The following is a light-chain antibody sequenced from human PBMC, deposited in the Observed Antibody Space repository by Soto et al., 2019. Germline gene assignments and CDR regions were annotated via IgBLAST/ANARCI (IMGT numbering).Light chain of an antibody. V-gene: IGLV2-14*01. CDR2: DVS. CDR1: SSDVGGYNY. Sequence: QSALTQPASMSGSPGQSITISCTGTSSDVGGYNYVSWYQQHPGKAPKLMIYDVSNRPSGVSNRFSGSKSGNTASLTISGLQAEDEADYYCSSYTSSSTLEVFGTGTKVTVL. J-gene: IGLJ1*01. CDR3: SSYTSSSTLEV.